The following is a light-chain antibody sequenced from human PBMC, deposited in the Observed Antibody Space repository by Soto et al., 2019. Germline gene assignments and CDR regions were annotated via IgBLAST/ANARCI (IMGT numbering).Light chain of an antibody. CDR3: QHYNTYSAWT. V-gene: IGKV1-5*01. Sequence: GDRVTITCRASQSISFWLAWYQQKPGRAPKLLISDASTLETGVPSRFSGSGSGTEFTLTISSLQPDDFATYFCQHYNTYSAWTLGQGTKVDIK. CDR1: QSISFW. CDR2: DAS. J-gene: IGKJ1*01.